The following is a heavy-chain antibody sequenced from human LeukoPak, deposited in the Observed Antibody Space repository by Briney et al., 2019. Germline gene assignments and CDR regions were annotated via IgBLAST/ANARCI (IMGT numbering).Heavy chain of an antibody. Sequence: GGSLRLSCVASGFSLSGYWMYWVRQAPGKGLMYISRNNGDGSTTNYADVVKGRFTMSRDNVKNTLYLQMNSPRVEDTAVYYCARDPRNVGLAPWGQGTLVTVSS. CDR2: NNGDGSTT. CDR3: ARDPRNVGLAP. J-gene: IGHJ5*02. CDR1: GFSLSGYW. V-gene: IGHV3-74*01. D-gene: IGHD2-15*01.